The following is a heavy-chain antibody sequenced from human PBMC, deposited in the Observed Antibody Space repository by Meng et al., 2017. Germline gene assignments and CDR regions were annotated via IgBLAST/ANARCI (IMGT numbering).Heavy chain of an antibody. J-gene: IGHJ5*02. D-gene: IGHD6-19*01. V-gene: IGHV1-8*03. CDR1: GYTFTSYE. CDR3: ARGLAVAGTVFWFDP. CDR2: MNPNSGNT. Sequence: VQQVQSGTEVKKPGPSVNVSCKASGYTFTSYEINWVRQATGQGLEWMGWMNPNSGNTGYAQKFQGRVTITRNTSISTAYMELSSLRSEDTAVYYCARGLAVAGTVFWFDPWGQGTLVTVSS.